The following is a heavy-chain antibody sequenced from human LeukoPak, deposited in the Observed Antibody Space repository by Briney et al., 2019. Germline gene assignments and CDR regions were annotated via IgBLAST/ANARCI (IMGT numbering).Heavy chain of an antibody. CDR1: GGSISSGGYY. V-gene: IGHV4-30-2*01. Sequence: SETLSLTCTVSGGSISSGGYYWSWIRQPPGKGLEWIGYIYHSGSTYYNPSLKSRVAISVDRSKNQFSLKLSSVTAADTAVYYCARDAPSITIFGVVRFLGYWGQGTLVTVSS. CDR2: IYHSGST. D-gene: IGHD3-3*01. CDR3: ARDAPSITIFGVVRFLGY. J-gene: IGHJ4*02.